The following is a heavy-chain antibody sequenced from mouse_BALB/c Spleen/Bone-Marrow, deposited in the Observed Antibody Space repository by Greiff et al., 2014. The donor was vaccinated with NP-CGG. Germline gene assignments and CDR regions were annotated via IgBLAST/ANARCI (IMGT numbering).Heavy chain of an antibody. CDR3: ARDDYGV. CDR2: ISYSGST. D-gene: IGHD2-4*01. J-gene: IGHJ1*01. Sequence: DVKLVESGPGLVKPSQSLSLTCTVTGYSITSDYAWNWIRQFPGNKLEWVGYISYSGSTSYNPSLKSRISITRDTSKNQFFLQLNSVTTEDTATYYCARDDYGVWGAGTTVTVSS. V-gene: IGHV3-2*02. CDR1: GYSITSDYA.